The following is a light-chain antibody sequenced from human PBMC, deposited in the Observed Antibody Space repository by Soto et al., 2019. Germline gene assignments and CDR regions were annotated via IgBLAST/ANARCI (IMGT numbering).Light chain of an antibody. CDR3: QQYNSYSRT. CDR1: QSISNW. Sequence: DIPMTQSPSTLSASVGDRVTITCRASQSISNWLAWYQQKPGKAPKLLIYKASTLESGVPSRFSGSGSGIEFTLTISSLQPDDFATYYCQQYNSYSRTFGQGTKVEIK. CDR2: KAS. V-gene: IGKV1-5*03. J-gene: IGKJ1*01.